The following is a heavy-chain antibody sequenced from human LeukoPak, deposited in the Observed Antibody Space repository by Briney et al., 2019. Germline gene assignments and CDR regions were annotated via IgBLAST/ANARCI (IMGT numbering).Heavy chain of an antibody. CDR3: TTGIRGD. CDR2: IASKTDGGTT. CDR1: GFTFSSSG. J-gene: IGHJ4*02. V-gene: IGHV3-15*04. Sequence: GGSLRLSCAASGFTFSSSGMHWVRQAPGKGLEWVGRIASKTDGGTTDYAAPVKGRFTISRDDSKNTLFLQMNSLKTEDTAVYYCTTGIRGDCGQGTLVTVSS.